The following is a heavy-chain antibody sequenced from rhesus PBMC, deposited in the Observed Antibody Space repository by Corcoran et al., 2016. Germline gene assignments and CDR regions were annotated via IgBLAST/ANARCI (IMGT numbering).Heavy chain of an antibody. CDR2: IYGSGSST. J-gene: IGHJ3*01. V-gene: IGHV4-169*01. Sequence: QLQLQESGPGLVKPSETLSVTRAVSGDSISSNSWSWIRQPPGKGLEWIGRIYGSGSSTSSNPALMSRVTRSIDTSKNQLSLKVSSVTAADTAVYYCARRRDGAFDFWGPGLRVTVSS. CDR1: GDSISSNS. D-gene: IGHD3-9*01. CDR3: ARRRDGAFDF.